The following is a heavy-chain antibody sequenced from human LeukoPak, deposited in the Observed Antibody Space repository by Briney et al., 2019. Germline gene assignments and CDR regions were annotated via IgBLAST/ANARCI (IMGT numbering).Heavy chain of an antibody. CDR1: GYTFSGYY. D-gene: IGHD3-9*01. CDR2: NNHKRGGT. J-gene: IGHJ4*02. V-gene: IGHV1-2*02. CDR3: ARGYHYDILTGYQTPSHLSDY. Sequence: GASVRVSCKASGYTFSGYYVQWVRQARGQGPEGMGWNNHKRGGTNYAQKFEERDTMTRDTSNSTVYMEENRQRCDDTGVYYCARGYHYDILTGYQTPSHLSDYWGQGTLVTVSS.